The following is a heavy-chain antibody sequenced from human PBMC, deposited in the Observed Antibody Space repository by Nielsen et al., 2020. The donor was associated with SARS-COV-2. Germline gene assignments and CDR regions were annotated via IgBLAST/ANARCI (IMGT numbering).Heavy chain of an antibody. J-gene: IGHJ4*02. Sequence: GGSLRLSCVASEFTFSDFYMSWIRQAPGKGLEWVSYISSSGSTTYYADSVKGRFTISRDNAENTLYLQMDSLRAEDTAVYYCAKGYKFAHYWGQGALVTVSS. D-gene: IGHD1-1*01. CDR3: AKGYKFAHY. V-gene: IGHV3-11*01. CDR2: ISSSGSTT. CDR1: EFTFSDFY.